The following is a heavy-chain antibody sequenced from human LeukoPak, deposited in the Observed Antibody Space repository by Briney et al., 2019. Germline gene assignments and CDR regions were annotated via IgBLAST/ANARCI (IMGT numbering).Heavy chain of an antibody. CDR1: GGTFSSYA. CDR2: IIPILGTA. Sequence: VASVKVSCKASGGTFSSYAISWVRQAPGQGLEWMGGIIPILGTANYAQKFQGRVTITADESTSTAYMELSSLRSEDTAVYYCARDPLYGSGSRDAFDIWGQGTMVTVSS. CDR3: ARDPLYGSGSRDAFDI. J-gene: IGHJ3*02. V-gene: IGHV1-69*13. D-gene: IGHD3-10*01.